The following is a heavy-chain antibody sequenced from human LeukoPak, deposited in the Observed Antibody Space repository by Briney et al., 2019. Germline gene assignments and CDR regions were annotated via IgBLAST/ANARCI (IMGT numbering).Heavy chain of an antibody. CDR1: GFTFNSYA. J-gene: IGHJ4*02. D-gene: IGHD3-3*01. Sequence: GGSLRLSCAASGFTFNSYAFNWVRQAPGKGLEWVSYISSSSNVIYYTESVKGRFTISRDNAKNLVYLQLNGLRPEDTAIYYCARGDPIYDFWSGGDYWGQGSLVTVSS. CDR3: ARGDPIYDFWSGGDY. CDR2: ISSSSNVI. V-gene: IGHV3-48*01.